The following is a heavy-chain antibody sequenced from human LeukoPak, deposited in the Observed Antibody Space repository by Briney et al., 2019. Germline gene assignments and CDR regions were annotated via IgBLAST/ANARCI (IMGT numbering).Heavy chain of an antibody. V-gene: IGHV4-59*08. Sequence: PSETLSLTCTVSGGSISSYYWSWIRQPPGKGLEWIGYIYYSGSTYYNPSLKSRVTISVDTSKNQFSLKLSSVTAADTAVYYCARAPLRFLEWLSTPRIGLSFDYWGQGTLVTVSS. CDR1: GGSISSYY. D-gene: IGHD3-3*01. CDR2: IYYSGST. J-gene: IGHJ4*02. CDR3: ARAPLRFLEWLSTPRIGLSFDY.